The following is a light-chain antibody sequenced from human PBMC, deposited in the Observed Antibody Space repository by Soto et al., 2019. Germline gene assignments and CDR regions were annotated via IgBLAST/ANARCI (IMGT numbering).Light chain of an antibody. Sequence: QSALTQPASVSGSPGQSITISCTGTSSDIGGYNYVSWYQHHPGKAPKLMIYEVTKRPSEISDRFSGSKSGNMASLTISGLQAEDEADYYCSSYTATNIPVFGGGTKLTVL. V-gene: IGLV2-14*01. CDR2: EVT. J-gene: IGLJ2*01. CDR3: SSYTATNIPV. CDR1: SSDIGGYNY.